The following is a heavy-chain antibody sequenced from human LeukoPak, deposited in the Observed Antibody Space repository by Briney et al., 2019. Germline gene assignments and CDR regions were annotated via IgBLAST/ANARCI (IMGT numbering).Heavy chain of an antibody. D-gene: IGHD6-13*01. Sequence: GGSLRLSCAASGFTFSSYAMNWVRQAPGKGLEWVSGISDSGGSTYYADSVKGRFTISRDNSKNTLYLQMNSLRAEDTAVYYCAKGRRVGRLIAADYWGQGTLVTVSS. CDR2: ISDSGGST. V-gene: IGHV3-23*01. CDR1: GFTFSSYA. J-gene: IGHJ4*02. CDR3: AKGRRVGRLIAADY.